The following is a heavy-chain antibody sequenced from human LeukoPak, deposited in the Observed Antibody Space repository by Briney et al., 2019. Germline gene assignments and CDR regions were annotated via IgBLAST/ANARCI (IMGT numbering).Heavy chain of an antibody. CDR2: INPSGGST. CDR3: AAEWELLSFQH. D-gene: IGHD1-26*01. J-gene: IGHJ1*01. V-gene: IGHV1-46*01. CDR1: GYTFTSYY. Sequence: ASVKVSCKASGYTFTSYYMHWVRQAPGQGLEWMGIINPSGGSTSYAQKFQGRVTVTRDTSTSTVYMELSSLRSEDTAVYYCAAEWELLSFQHWGQGTLVTVSS.